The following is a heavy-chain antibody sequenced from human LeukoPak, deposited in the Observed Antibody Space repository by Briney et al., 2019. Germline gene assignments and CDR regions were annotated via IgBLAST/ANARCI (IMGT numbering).Heavy chain of an antibody. CDR2: IRCDGSNK. J-gene: IGHJ4*02. CDR3: AKDPGSGSYDY. CDR1: GFTFSSYG. V-gene: IGHV3-30*02. D-gene: IGHD1-26*01. Sequence: PGGSLRLSCAASGFTFSSYGMHWVRQAPGKGLEWVAFIRCDGSNKYYADSVKGRFTISRDNSKNTLYLQMNSLRAEDTAVYYCAKDPGSGSYDYWGQGTLVTVSS.